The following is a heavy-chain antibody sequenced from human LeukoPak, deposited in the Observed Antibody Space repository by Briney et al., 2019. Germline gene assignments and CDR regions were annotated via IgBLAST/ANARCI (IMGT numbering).Heavy chain of an antibody. V-gene: IGHV3-15*01. CDR2: IKSKTDGGTT. Sequence: GGSLRLSCAASGFTFSNAWMSWVRQAPGKGLEWVGRIKSKTDGGTTDYAAPVKGRFTISRDDSKNTLYLQMNSLKTEDTAVYYCTATYYDFLSGLRFDPWGQGTLVTVSS. J-gene: IGHJ5*02. CDR1: GFTFSNAW. D-gene: IGHD3-3*01. CDR3: TATYYDFLSGLRFDP.